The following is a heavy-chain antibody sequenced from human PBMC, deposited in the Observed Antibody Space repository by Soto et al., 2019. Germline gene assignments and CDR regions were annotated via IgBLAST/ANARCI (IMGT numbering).Heavy chain of an antibody. J-gene: IGHJ4*02. CDR2: VSPYNRNS. CDR1: GYTFRNYG. D-gene: IGHD1-26*01. Sequence: QVQLVQSGSEVKKPGASVRVTCKASGYTFRNYGISWVREAPGQGLEWMGWVSPYNRNSNYAQKFEDRVIMTADTATSTAYLELRGLRSDDTAIYYCARDRQWEPLLYWGQGTLVTVSS. CDR3: ARDRQWEPLLY. V-gene: IGHV1-18*01.